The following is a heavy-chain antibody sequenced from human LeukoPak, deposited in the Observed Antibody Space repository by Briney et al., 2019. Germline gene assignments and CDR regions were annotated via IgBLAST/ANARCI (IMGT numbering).Heavy chain of an antibody. D-gene: IGHD3-22*01. CDR2: ISYDGSNK. CDR3: AKGGYYYDSSGYYYVFDY. V-gene: IGHV3-30-3*01. Sequence: GGSLRLSCAASGFTFSSYAMHWVRQAPGKGLEWVAVISYDGSNKYYADSVKGRFTISRDNSKNTLYLQMNSLRAEDTAVYYCAKGGYYYDSSGYYYVFDYWGQGTLVTVSS. CDR1: GFTFSSYA. J-gene: IGHJ4*02.